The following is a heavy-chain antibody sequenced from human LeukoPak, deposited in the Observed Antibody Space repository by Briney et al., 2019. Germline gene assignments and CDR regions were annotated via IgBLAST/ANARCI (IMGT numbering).Heavy chain of an antibody. D-gene: IGHD2/OR15-2a*01. CDR2: ISGSGGST. V-gene: IGHV3-23*01. J-gene: IGHJ4*02. CDR1: GFTFSSYA. CDR3: AKQPTGLYVYFDY. Sequence: GGSLRLSCAASGFTFSSYAMAWVRQAPGKGLEWVSAISGSGGSTYYADSVKGRFTISRDNSKNTLYLQMNSLRAEDTAVYYCAKQPTGLYVYFDYWGQGTLVTVSS.